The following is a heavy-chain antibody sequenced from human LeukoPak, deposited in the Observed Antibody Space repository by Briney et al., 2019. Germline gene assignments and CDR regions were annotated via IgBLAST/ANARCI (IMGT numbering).Heavy chain of an antibody. CDR3: AGTPWFGELTLDY. J-gene: IGHJ4*02. CDR2: NVVGSGNT. CDR1: GFTFTSST. V-gene: IGHV1-58*02. Sequence: GTSVKVSCKASGFTFTSSTIQWVRHARGQRLDWIGLNVVGSGNTNYAQKFQERVIITRDMSTTTVYMELSSLRSEDTAVYYCAGTPWFGELTLDYWGQGTLVTVSS. D-gene: IGHD3-10*01.